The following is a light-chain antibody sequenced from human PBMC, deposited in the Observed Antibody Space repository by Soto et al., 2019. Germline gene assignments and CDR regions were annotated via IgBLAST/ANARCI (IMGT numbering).Light chain of an antibody. J-gene: IGLJ3*02. Sequence: QSVLTQPASVSGSPGQSITISCTGTSSDIGGYSYVSWYQHHPGKAPKLMIYEVSNRPSGVSNRFSGSKSANTASLTISGLQAEDEADYYCSSYASSITLLFGGGTQLTVL. CDR1: SSDIGGYSY. CDR2: EVS. CDR3: SSYASSITLL. V-gene: IGLV2-14*01.